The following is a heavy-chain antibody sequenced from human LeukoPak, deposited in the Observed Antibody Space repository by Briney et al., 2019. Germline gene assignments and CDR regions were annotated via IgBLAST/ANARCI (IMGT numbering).Heavy chain of an antibody. J-gene: IGHJ6*03. CDR1: GYTFTSYD. CDR2: MNPNSGNT. D-gene: IGHD2-15*01. CDR3: ARGVVRGNYYYYYMDV. V-gene: IGHV1-8*01. Sequence: ASVKVSCKASGYTFTSYDINWLRQATGQGLEWMGWMNPNSGNTGYAQKFQGRVTMTRNTSISTAYMELSSLRSEDTAVYYCARGVVRGNYYYYYMDVWGKGTTVTVSS.